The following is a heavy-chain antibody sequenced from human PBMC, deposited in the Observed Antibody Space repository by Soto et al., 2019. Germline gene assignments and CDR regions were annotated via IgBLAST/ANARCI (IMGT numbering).Heavy chain of an antibody. D-gene: IGHD2-15*01. J-gene: IGHJ4*02. CDR3: ARGSTSRWDY. CDR1: GGSFSSYY. V-gene: IGHV4-59*01. Sequence: PSETLSLTCTVSGGSFSSYYWSWIRQPPGKGQEWIGYIYYDGYTDYNPSLKSRVTISIDRSKNHFSLNLNSVTAADTAVYYCARGSTSRWDYWGQGTLVTVSS. CDR2: IYYDGYT.